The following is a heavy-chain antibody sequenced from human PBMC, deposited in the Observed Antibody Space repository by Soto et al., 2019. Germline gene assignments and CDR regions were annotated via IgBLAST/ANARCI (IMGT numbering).Heavy chain of an antibody. CDR2: ISYDGSNK. D-gene: IGHD1-26*01. CDR1: GFTFSSYG. CDR3: AKEQTDELSRSKYYGMDV. J-gene: IGHJ6*02. Sequence: GGSLRLSCAASGFTFSSYGMHWVRQAPGKGLEWVAVISYDGSNKYYTDSVKGRFTISRDNSKNTLYLQMNSLRAEDTAVYYCAKEQTDELSRSKYYGMDVWGQGTTVTVSS. V-gene: IGHV3-30*18.